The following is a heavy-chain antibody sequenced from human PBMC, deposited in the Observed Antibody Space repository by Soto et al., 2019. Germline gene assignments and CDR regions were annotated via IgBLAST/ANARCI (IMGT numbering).Heavy chain of an antibody. D-gene: IGHD2-2*02. CDR3: ARELGYCISTSCYTHYYYYYGMDV. Sequence: QVQLVESGGGVVQPGRSLRLSCAASGFTFSSYAMHWVRQAPGKGLEWVAVISYDGSNKYYADSVKGRFTISRDNSKNTLXXQXNXXRAEDTAVYYCARELGYCISTSCYTHYYYYYGMDVWGQGTTVTVSS. CDR2: ISYDGSNK. V-gene: IGHV3-30-3*01. CDR1: GFTFSSYA. J-gene: IGHJ6*02.